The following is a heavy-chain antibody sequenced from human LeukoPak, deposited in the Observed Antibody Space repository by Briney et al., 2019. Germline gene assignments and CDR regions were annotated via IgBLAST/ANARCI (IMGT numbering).Heavy chain of an antibody. CDR1: GFTFSSYG. V-gene: IGHV3-33*01. CDR2: IWYDGSNK. J-gene: IGHJ4*02. D-gene: IGHD3-10*01. Sequence: GGSLRLSCAASGFTFSSYGMHWVRQAPGKGLEWVAVIWYDGSNKYYADSVKGRFTISRDNAKNSLYLQMNSLRAEDAAVYYCARSRGSGPEDYWGQGTLVTVSS. CDR3: ARSRGSGPEDY.